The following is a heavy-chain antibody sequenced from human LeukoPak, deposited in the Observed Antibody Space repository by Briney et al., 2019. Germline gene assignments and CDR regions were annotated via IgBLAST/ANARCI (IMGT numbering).Heavy chain of an antibody. CDR1: GGSISSYY. CDR2: IYTSGST. CDR3: ARGPFQVGVVVAATPRKWFDP. V-gene: IGHV4-4*07. Sequence: SETLSLTCTVSGGSISSYYWSWIRQPPGKGLEWIGRIYTSGSTNYNPSLKSRVTISVDTSKNQFSLRLSSVTAADTAVYYCARGPFQVGVVVAATPRKWFDPWGQGTLVTVSS. D-gene: IGHD2-15*01. J-gene: IGHJ5*02.